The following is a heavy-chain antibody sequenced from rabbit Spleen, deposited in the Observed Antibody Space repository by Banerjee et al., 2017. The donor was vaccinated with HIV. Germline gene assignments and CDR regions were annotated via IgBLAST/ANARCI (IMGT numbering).Heavy chain of an antibody. J-gene: IGHJ4*01. CDR2: ISAGSTTGT. CDR1: GFDVSSNYV. V-gene: IGHV1S45*01. Sequence: QEQLEESGGDLVKPGASLTLTCTASGFDVSSNYVMCWVRQAPGKGLEWIACISAGSTTGTYYASWAKGRFTISKTSSTTVTLQMTSLTAADTATYFCARDAGSYDYIDVYFNLWGPGTLVTVS. D-gene: IGHD8-1*01. CDR3: ARDAGSYDYIDVYFNL.